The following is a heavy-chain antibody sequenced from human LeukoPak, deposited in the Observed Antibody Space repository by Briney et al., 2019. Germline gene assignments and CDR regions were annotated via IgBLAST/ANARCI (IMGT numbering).Heavy chain of an antibody. CDR2: IYYSGST. J-gene: IGHJ4*02. Sequence: SETLSLTCTVSGGSISSSSYYWGWIRQPPGKWLEWIGSIYYSGSTYYNPSLKSRVTISVDTSKNQFSLKLSSVTAADTAVYYCARGGSSGYERFDYWGQGTLVTVSS. V-gene: IGHV4-39*01. CDR3: ARGGSSGYERFDY. D-gene: IGHD5-12*01. CDR1: GGSISSSSYY.